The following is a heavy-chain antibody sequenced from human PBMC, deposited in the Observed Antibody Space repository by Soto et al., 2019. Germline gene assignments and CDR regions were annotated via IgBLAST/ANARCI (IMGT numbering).Heavy chain of an antibody. V-gene: IGHV1-69*18. Sequence: QVHLVQSGAAVKKPGSSVNISCKSSGGSFSTYGISWLRQAPGQGLEWLGTVIPMSRTRNYAQRFQGRVTITATESTNIAYMELSGLIFEDTAIYYGARTGGRLQLIDYWGQGPLVTVSS. D-gene: IGHD5-12*01. CDR2: VIPMSRTR. CDR3: ARTGGRLQLIDY. J-gene: IGHJ4*02. CDR1: GGSFSTYG.